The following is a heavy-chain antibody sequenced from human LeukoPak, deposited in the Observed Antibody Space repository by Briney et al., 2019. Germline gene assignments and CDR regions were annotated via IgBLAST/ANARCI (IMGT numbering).Heavy chain of an antibody. Sequence: ASVKVSCKASGYTFTRYYMHWVRQAPGQGLEWMGRINPNSGGTNYAQKFQGRVTMTRDTSISTAYMELSRLRSDDTAVYYCARILSVAGTGNWFDPWGQGTLVTVSS. J-gene: IGHJ5*02. CDR2: INPNSGGT. V-gene: IGHV1-2*06. CDR3: ARILSVAGTGNWFDP. D-gene: IGHD6-19*01. CDR1: GYTFTRYY.